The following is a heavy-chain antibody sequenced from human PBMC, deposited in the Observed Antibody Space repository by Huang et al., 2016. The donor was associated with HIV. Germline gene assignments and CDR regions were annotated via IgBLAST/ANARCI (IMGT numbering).Heavy chain of an antibody. J-gene: IGHJ5*02. V-gene: IGHV4-34*02. CDR2: INHLGSP. CDR3: ARDATKNPRGWFDP. CDR1: GGSLSGYY. D-gene: IGHD3-10*01. Sequence: QVHLQQWGAGLLKSAETLSLTSAVYGGSLSGYYWSWLRQTPGKGLEGIGEINHLGSPNDNPSLKSRVSRSMDGSKKQFSLKVRSISDADTAVYFCARDATKNPRGWFDPWGQGTLVTVSS.